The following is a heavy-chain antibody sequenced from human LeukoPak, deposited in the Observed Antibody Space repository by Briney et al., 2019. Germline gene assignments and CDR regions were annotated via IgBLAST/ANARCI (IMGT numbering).Heavy chain of an antibody. CDR1: GFTFSSYW. CDR3: ARWVRYYYYYGMDV. J-gene: IGHJ6*02. Sequence: GGSLRLSCAASGFTFSSYWMSWVRQAPGKGLEWVANIKQDGSEKYYVDSVKGRFTISRDNAKNSLYLQMNSLRAEDTAVYYCARWVRYYYYYGMDVWGQGTTVTVSS. V-gene: IGHV3-7*01. CDR2: IKQDGSEK.